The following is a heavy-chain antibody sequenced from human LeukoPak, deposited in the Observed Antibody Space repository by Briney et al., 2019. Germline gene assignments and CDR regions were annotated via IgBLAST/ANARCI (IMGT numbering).Heavy chain of an antibody. CDR3: ARVVYSGYDFRGAMDV. V-gene: IGHV4-34*01. CDR1: GGSFSGYY. D-gene: IGHD5-12*01. CDR2: INHSGST. Sequence: SETLSLTCAVYGGSFSGYYWSWIRQPPGKGLEWIGEINHSGSTNYNPSLKSRVTISVDTSKNQFSLKLSSVTAADTAVYYCARVVYSGYDFRGAMDVWGRGTTVTVSS. J-gene: IGHJ6*03.